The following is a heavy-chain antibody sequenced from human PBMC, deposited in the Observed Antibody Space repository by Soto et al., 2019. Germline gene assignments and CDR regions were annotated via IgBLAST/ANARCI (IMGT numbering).Heavy chain of an antibody. D-gene: IGHD2-2*01. J-gene: IGHJ6*02. CDR2: IDYSGSA. CDR3: ASLVQREGGILSNYCYGVDV. Sequence: SQTLSLTCTVSGGSVTSGFNYWTWIRQPPGKTLEWIAYIDYSGSASYNPSLRSRVTILIDTSKNQFSPKLSSVTAADTAVYYCASLVQREGGILSNYCYGVDVWGQGTTVTVSS. CDR1: GGSVTSGFNY. V-gene: IGHV4-61*01.